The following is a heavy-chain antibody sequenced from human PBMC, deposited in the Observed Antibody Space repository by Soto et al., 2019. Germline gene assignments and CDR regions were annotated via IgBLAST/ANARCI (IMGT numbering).Heavy chain of an antibody. J-gene: IGHJ3*02. Sequence: GASVKVSCKASGYTFTSYYMHWVRQAPGQGLEWMGIINPSGGSTSYAQKFQGRVTMTRDTSTSTVYMELSSLRSEDTAVYYCARDTLEGCSSTSSYAFDIWGQGPMVTVSS. D-gene: IGHD2-2*01. CDR1: GYTFTSYY. CDR2: INPSGGST. CDR3: ARDTLEGCSSTSSYAFDI. V-gene: IGHV1-46*03.